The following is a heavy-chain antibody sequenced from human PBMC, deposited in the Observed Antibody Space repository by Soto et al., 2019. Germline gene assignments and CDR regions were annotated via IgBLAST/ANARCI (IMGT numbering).Heavy chain of an antibody. J-gene: IGHJ3*01. CDR1: GFTFSNYW. D-gene: IGHD3-16*01. CDR3: ARDANYRDTTVDYVVFDV. CDR2: IRKDGTVE. Sequence: DVQLMESGGGLVQPGGSLRLSCAASGFTFSNYWMAWVRQTPGKGLQWVANIRKDGTVEHYLDSVEGRFSVSRDNARESLDLQMNSLRIEDTAVYYCARDANYRDTTVDYVVFDVWGQWTMVIVSS. V-gene: IGHV3-7*05.